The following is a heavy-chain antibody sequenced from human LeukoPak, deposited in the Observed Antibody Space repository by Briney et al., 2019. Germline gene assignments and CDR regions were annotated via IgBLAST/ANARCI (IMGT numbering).Heavy chain of an antibody. J-gene: IGHJ4*02. CDR3: AHRRAGFGVVITSFDY. CDR1: GFSLSTSGVG. Sequence: SGPTLVNPTQTLTLTCTFSGFSLSTSGVGVGWIRQPPGKALEWLALIYWNDDKRYSPSLKSRLTITKDTSKNQVVLTMTNMDPVDTATYYCAHRRAGFGVVITSFDYWGQGTLVTVSS. CDR2: IYWNDDK. D-gene: IGHD3-3*01. V-gene: IGHV2-5*01.